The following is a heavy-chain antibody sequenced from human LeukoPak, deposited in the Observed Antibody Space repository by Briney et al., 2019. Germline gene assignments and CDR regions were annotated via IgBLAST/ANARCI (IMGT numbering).Heavy chain of an antibody. D-gene: IGHD2-21*01. J-gene: IGHJ4*02. V-gene: IGHV4-30-4*01. CDR3: ARIVGGDPDY. CDR2: IYYSGST. Sequence: SQTLSLTCTVSGGSIRSADYYWSWIRQPPGKGLEWIGYIYYSGSTNYNPSLKSRVTILSDMSKNQFSLQLNSVTPEDTAVYYCARIVGGDPDYWGQGTLVTVSS. CDR1: GGSIRSADYY.